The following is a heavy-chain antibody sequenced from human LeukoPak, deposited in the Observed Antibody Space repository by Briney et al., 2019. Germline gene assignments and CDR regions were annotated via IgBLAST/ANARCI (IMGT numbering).Heavy chain of an antibody. Sequence: GGSPRLSCAASGFTFSSYAMTWVRQAPGKGLEWVANIKQDGSKKNYVDSVKGRFTISRDNAKNSLYLQMNSLRAEDTAVYYCATPLDYYDTSGYHQGGDWGQGTLVTVSS. CDR1: GFTFSSYA. D-gene: IGHD3-22*01. CDR3: ATPLDYYDTSGYHQGGD. V-gene: IGHV3-7*03. CDR2: IKQDGSKK. J-gene: IGHJ4*02.